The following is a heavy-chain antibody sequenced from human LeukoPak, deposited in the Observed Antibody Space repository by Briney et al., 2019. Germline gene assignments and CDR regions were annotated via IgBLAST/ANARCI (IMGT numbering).Heavy chain of an antibody. V-gene: IGHV3-23*01. CDR3: AKRSDYGGNGNYFDY. Sequence: GESLRLSCAASGFTFSSSGMNWVRQAPGKGLEWVSTISRHDTNTYYADSVEGRFIISRDTSTNTLYLQMNSLRAEDTAVYYCAKRSDYGGNGNYFDYWGQGTPVTVSS. J-gene: IGHJ4*02. D-gene: IGHD4-23*01. CDR1: GFTFSSSG. CDR2: ISRHDTNT.